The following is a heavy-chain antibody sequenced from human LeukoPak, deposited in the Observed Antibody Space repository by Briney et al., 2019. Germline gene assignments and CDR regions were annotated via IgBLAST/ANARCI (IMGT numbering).Heavy chain of an antibody. D-gene: IGHD3-10*01. V-gene: IGHV3-23*01. J-gene: IGHJ4*02. Sequence: GGSLRLSCAASGFTFSSYAMSWVRQAPGKGLEWVSAISGSGGSTYYADSVKGRFTISRDNSKNTLYLQMNSLRAEDTAVYYCAKDPLSGYYYGSGGSTGARYYFDYWGQGTLVTVSS. CDR2: ISGSGGST. CDR1: GFTFSSYA. CDR3: AKDPLSGYYYGSGGSTGARYYFDY.